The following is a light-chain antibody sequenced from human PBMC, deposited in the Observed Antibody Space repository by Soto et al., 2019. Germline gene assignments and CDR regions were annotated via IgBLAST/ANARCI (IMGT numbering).Light chain of an antibody. Sequence: EIVLTQSPSTLSLSVGDRATLSCRASQSVSSYLALYQQKPGQAPRLLIYDASNWATGIPARFSGSGSGTDFTLTISRLEPDDFAAYYWLQYSSLDTFGQGTRLEIK. CDR3: LQYSSLDT. CDR2: DAS. J-gene: IGKJ5*01. V-gene: IGKV3-11*01. CDR1: QSVSSY.